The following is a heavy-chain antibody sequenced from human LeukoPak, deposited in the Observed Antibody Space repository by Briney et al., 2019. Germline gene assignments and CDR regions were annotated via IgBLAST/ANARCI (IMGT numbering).Heavy chain of an antibody. CDR2: ISSNGGST. CDR3: ATRGTTNDY. CDR1: GFTFSSYA. D-gene: IGHD1-14*01. Sequence: GGSLRLSCAASGFTFSSYAMHWVRQAPGKGLEYVSAISSNGGSTYYANSVKGRFTISRDNSKNTLYLQMGSLRAEDMAVYYCATRGTTNDYWGQGTLVTVSS. V-gene: IGHV3-64*01. J-gene: IGHJ4*02.